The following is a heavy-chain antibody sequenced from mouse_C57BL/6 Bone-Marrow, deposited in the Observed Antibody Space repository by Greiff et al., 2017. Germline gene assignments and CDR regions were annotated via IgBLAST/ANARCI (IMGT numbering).Heavy chain of an antibody. CDR1: GFTFSDAW. V-gene: IGHV6-6*01. Sequence: EVKLVESGGGLVQPGGSMKLSCAASGFTFSDAWMDWVRQSPEQGLEWVAEIRNKANNHATYYAESVNGRFTISRDDSKSSVYLQMNSVRAEDTGIYYCITTVVARGYFDVWGTGTTVTVSS. CDR2: IRNKANNHAT. CDR3: ITTVVARGYFDV. J-gene: IGHJ1*03. D-gene: IGHD1-1*01.